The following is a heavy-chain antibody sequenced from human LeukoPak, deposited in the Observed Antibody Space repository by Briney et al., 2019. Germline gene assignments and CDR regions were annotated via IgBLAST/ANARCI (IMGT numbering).Heavy chain of an antibody. CDR3: ARGSSNYDFWSGYFPYYYYYYMDV. CDR2: MNTNSGNT. J-gene: IGHJ6*03. D-gene: IGHD3-3*01. V-gene: IGHV1-8*03. Sequence: ASVKLPCKASGYTFTSYDINWVRQATGQGLEWMGWMNTNSGNTGYAQKFQGRVTITRNTYISTAYMELSSLRSEDTAVYYCARGSSNYDFWSGYFPYYYYYYMDVWGKGTTVTVSS. CDR1: GYTFTSYD.